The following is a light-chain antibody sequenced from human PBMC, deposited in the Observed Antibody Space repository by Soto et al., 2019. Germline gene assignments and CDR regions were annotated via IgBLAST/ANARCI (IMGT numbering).Light chain of an antibody. J-gene: IGKJ1*01. V-gene: IGKV3-15*01. Sequence: VGTQYPGTLSLSXRGRATLSCRSSQSGRSSYLAWYQQKPGQAPRLLIYGASSRATGIPARFSGSGSGTEFTLTISSLQSEDFAVYDCQQYNNWPRTFGQGTKVEIK. CDR3: QQYNNWPRT. CDR1: QSGRSSY. CDR2: GAS.